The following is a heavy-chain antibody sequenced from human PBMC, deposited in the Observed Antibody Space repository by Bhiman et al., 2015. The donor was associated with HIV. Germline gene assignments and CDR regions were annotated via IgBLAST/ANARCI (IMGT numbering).Heavy chain of an antibody. V-gene: IGHV3-7*01. J-gene: IGHJ4*02. Sequence: EVQLVESGGGFVQSGGSLRLSCAASGFPFSSFWMTWVRQAPGKGLEWVANIKEMEVRDTIWDSVKGRFTISRDNAKNSLYLQMNTLRVEDTALYYCAREAVAGSVYFNYWGQGTLVTGLL. D-gene: IGHD6-19*01. CDR1: GFPFSSFW. CDR3: AREAVAGSVYFNY. CDR2: IKEMEVR.